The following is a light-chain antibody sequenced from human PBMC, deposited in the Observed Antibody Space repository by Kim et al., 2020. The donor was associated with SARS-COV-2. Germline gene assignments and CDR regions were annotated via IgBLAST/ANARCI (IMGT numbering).Light chain of an antibody. CDR2: GAF. Sequence: SASVGDRGTITCRASQDISNYLAWYQVKPGRGPRLMIYGAFALQSGVPSRFSGSGSGSDFTLTISSLQPEDVATYYCQKYNSDPWTFGQGTKVDIK. CDR1: QDISNY. V-gene: IGKV1-27*01. CDR3: QKYNSDPWT. J-gene: IGKJ1*01.